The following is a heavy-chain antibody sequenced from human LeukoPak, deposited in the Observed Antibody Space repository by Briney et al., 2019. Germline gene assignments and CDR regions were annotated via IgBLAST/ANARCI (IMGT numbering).Heavy chain of an antibody. CDR1: GFTFSSYA. D-gene: IGHD1-26*01. J-gene: IGHJ4*02. CDR2: IRGSGGST. CDR3: AKHSAVGATDFDY. V-gene: IGHV3-23*01. Sequence: PAESLRLSCAASGFTFSSYAMSWVRQAPGKGLEWVSAIRGSGGSTYYADSVKGRFTISRDNSKNTLYLQMNSLRAEDTAVYYCAKHSAVGATDFDYWGQGTLVTVSS.